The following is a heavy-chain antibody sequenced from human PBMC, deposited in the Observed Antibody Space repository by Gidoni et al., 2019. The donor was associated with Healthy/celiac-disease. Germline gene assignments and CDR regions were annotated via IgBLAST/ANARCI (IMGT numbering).Heavy chain of an antibody. CDR2: IYTSGST. J-gene: IGHJ5*02. CDR1: GGSISSGSYY. D-gene: IGHD6-19*01. V-gene: IGHV4-61*02. Sequence: QVQLQESGPGLVKPSQTLSLTCTVSGGSISSGSYYWSWIRQPAGKGLEWIGRIYTSGSTNYNPSLKSRVTISVDTSKNQFSLKLSSVTAADTAVYYCAREYSSGWYGWRHLDWFDPWGQGTLVTVSS. CDR3: AREYSSGWYGWRHLDWFDP.